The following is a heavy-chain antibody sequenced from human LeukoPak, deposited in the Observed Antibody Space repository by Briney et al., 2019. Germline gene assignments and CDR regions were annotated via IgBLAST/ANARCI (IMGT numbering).Heavy chain of an antibody. Sequence: GGSLRLSCAASGFTFSSYWMHWVRQAPGKGLVWVSRINSDGSSTSYADSVKGRFTISRDNAKNTPYLQMNSLRAEDTAVYYCAREGYYDILTGYPYYYYGMDVWGQGTTVTVSS. CDR2: INSDGSST. CDR1: GFTFSSYW. D-gene: IGHD3-9*01. J-gene: IGHJ6*02. V-gene: IGHV3-74*01. CDR3: AREGYYDILTGYPYYYYGMDV.